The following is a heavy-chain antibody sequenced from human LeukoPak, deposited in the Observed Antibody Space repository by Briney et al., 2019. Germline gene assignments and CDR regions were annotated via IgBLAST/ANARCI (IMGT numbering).Heavy chain of an antibody. J-gene: IGHJ4*02. V-gene: IGHV3-21*01. CDR1: GFTFSSYS. Sequence: GGSLRLSCAASGFTFSSYSMNWGRQAPGKGLEWVSSISSSSSYIYYADSVKGRFTISRDNAKNSLYLQMNSLRAEDTAVYYCARATVPPADFDYWGQGTLVTVSS. CDR2: ISSSSSYI. D-gene: IGHD4-17*01. CDR3: ARATVPPADFDY.